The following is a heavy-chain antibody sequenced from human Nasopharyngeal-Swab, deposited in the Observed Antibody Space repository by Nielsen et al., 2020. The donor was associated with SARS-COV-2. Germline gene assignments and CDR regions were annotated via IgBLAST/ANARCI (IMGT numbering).Heavy chain of an antibody. CDR3: ASNPAMVRAVKDY. CDR2: ISSSSSYI. V-gene: IGHV3-21*01. J-gene: IGHJ4*02. D-gene: IGHD3-10*01. Sequence: WIRQPPGKGLEWVSSISSSSSYIYYADSVKGRFTISRDNAKNSLYLQMNSLRAEDTAVYYCASNPAMVRAVKDYWGQGTLVNVSS.